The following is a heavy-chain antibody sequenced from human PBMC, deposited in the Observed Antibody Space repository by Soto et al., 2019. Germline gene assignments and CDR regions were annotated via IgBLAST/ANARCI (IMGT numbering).Heavy chain of an antibody. V-gene: IGHV3-23*01. Sequence: GLSLRLSCAASGFTFSSYAMSWVRQAPGKGLEWVSAISGSGGSTYYADSVKGRFTISRDNSKNTLYLQTNSLRAEDTAVYYRAKARDSYSNITPWLEPRGQG. CDR1: GFTFSSYA. D-gene: IGHD5-18*01. J-gene: IGHJ5*02. CDR3: AKARDSYSNITPWLEP. CDR2: ISGSGGST.